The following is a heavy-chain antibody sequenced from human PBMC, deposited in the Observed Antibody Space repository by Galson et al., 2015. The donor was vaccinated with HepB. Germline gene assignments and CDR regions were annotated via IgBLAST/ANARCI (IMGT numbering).Heavy chain of an antibody. V-gene: IGHV2-5*01. CDR3: TFSFDDIWSGYRDCYFDF. CDR2: IYWNDDT. J-gene: IGHJ2*01. CDR1: GFSLSTSGVG. D-gene: IGHD3-3*01. Sequence: PAQVHPTQTLTLTCTFSGFSLSTSGVGVGWIRQPSGKALEWLALIYWNDDTRYSPFLKSRVTITNENYKNQVVLTMTNMDPVDTATYGCTFSFDDIWSGYRDCYFDFWGRGTLVTVSS.